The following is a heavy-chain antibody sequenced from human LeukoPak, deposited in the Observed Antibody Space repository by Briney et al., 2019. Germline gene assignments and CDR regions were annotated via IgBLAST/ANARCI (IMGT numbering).Heavy chain of an antibody. CDR3: ARSPIRLGEFSSPFDY. D-gene: IGHD3-16*01. CDR2: IYYSGST. Sequence: SQTLSLTCTVSGGSISSGGYYWSWIRQHPGKGLEWIGYIYYSGSTYYNPSLKSRVTISVDTSKNQFSLKLSSVTAADTAVYYCARSPIRLGEFSSPFDYWGQGTLVTVSS. V-gene: IGHV4-31*03. CDR1: GGSISSGGYY. J-gene: IGHJ4*02.